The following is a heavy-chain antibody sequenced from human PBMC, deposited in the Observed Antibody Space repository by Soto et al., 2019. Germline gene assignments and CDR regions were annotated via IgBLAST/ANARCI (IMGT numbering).Heavy chain of an antibody. V-gene: IGHV4-4*07. CDR1: GASISGFD. Sequence: SETLSLTCTVSGASISGFDWSGIRKSAGKGLEWIGRIYATGTTDYNPSLKSRVMMSVDTSKKQFSLKLRSVTAADTAVYYCVRDVKKTLRDWFDPWGQGLSVTVSS. CDR2: IYATGTT. CDR3: VRDVKKTLRDWFDP. J-gene: IGHJ5*02. D-gene: IGHD3-16*01.